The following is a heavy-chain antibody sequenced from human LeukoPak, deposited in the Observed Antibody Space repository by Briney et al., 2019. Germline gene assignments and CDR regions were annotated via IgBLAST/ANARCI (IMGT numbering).Heavy chain of an antibody. Sequence: GGSLRLSCAASGFTFSSYEMNWVRQAPGKGLEWVSYISSSGSTIYYADSVKGRFTISRDNSKNTLYLQMNSLRAEDTVVYYCARESRREGYNPAYYYYYMDVWGKGTTVTVSS. CDR3: ARESRREGYNPAYYYYYMDV. D-gene: IGHD5-24*01. J-gene: IGHJ6*03. CDR2: ISSSGSTI. CDR1: GFTFSSYE. V-gene: IGHV3-48*03.